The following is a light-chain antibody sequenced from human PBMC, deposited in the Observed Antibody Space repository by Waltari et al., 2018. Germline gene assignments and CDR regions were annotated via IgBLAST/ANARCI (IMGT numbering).Light chain of an antibody. CDR3: HQFYINPPT. V-gene: IGKV4-1*01. CDR1: QSVLFSSNHKNY. Sequence: DIVMTQSPDSLAVSLGERATINCKSSQSVLFSSNHKNYLAWYQQKPGQPPKLLIYWASIRGSGVPDRFSGSGSGTDFSLTISSLQTEDVAVYYCHQFYINPPTFGQGTKLEIK. J-gene: IGKJ2*01. CDR2: WAS.